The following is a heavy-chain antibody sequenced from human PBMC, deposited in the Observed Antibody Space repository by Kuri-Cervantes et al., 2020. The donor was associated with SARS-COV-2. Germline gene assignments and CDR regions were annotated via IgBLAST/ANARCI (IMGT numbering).Heavy chain of an antibody. J-gene: IGHJ4*02. Sequence: SQTLSLTCAIYGGSLSGSYWSWIRQSPGKRLEWIGEVNHNGGANYNPSLRSRVTISVDPSKNQFSLKLSSVTAADTAVYYCARHGTGYDFWSGYYGEDYWGQGTLVTVSS. V-gene: IGHV4-34*01. D-gene: IGHD3-3*01. CDR1: GGSLSGSY. CDR2: VNHNGGA. CDR3: ARHGTGYDFWSGYYGEDY.